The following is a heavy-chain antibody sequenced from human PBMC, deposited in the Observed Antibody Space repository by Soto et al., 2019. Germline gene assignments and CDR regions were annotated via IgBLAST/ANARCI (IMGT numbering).Heavy chain of an antibody. V-gene: IGHV4-4*07. CDR2: VHTSGST. J-gene: IGHJ4*02. CDR1: GDSISSYF. D-gene: IGHD3-22*01. Sequence: SETLSLPCTVSGDSISSYFWRWIRQPAGKGLEWIGRVHTSGSTNYNPSLKSRVTISVDTSKNQFSLKLSSVTAADTAVYYCARDQSGYYDSSGYWWYFDYWGQGTLVTVAS. CDR3: ARDQSGYYDSSGYWWYFDY.